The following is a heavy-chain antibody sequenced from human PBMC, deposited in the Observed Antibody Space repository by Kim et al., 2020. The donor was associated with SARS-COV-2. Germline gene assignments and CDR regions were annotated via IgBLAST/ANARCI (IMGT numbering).Heavy chain of an antibody. CDR1: GFTFSSYS. J-gene: IGHJ4*02. CDR3: ARWKGYYDYVWGSYRHTSFDY. Sequence: GGSLRLSFAASGFTFSSYSMNWVRQAPGKGLEWVSSISSSSSYIYYADSVKGRFTISRDNAKNSLYPQMNSLRAEDTAVYYCARWKGYYDYVWGSYRHTSFDYWGQGTLVTVSS. D-gene: IGHD3-16*02. CDR2: ISSSSSYI. V-gene: IGHV3-21*01.